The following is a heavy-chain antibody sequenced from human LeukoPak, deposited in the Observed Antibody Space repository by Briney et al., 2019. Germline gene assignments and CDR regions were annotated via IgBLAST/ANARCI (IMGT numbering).Heavy chain of an antibody. CDR1: GGSISSSSYY. CDR3: ARDSNYDFWSGSLYYFDY. CDR2: IYYSGST. V-gene: IGHV4-39*02. D-gene: IGHD3-3*01. Sequence: SETLSLTCTVSGGSISSSSYYWGWIRQPPGKGLEWIGSIYYSGSTYYNPSLKSRVTISVDTSKNQFSLKLSSVTAEDTAVYYCARDSNYDFWSGSLYYFDYWGQGTLVTVSS. J-gene: IGHJ4*02.